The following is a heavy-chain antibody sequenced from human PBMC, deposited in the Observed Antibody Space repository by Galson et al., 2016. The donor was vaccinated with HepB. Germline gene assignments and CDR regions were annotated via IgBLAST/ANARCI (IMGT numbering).Heavy chain of an antibody. CDR1: GFTFTTYW. CDR2: ITGNGDTT. Sequence: SLRLSCAASGFTFTTYWMHWVRQDPEKGLVWVSTITGNGDTTYYADSVRGRFTISRDNSKHTVFLQINSLRAEDTAVYYCAKRRDYYESGGCYPDFDYWGQGILVTVSS. V-gene: IGHV3-23*01. D-gene: IGHD3-22*01. CDR3: AKRRDYYESGGCYPDFDY. J-gene: IGHJ4*02.